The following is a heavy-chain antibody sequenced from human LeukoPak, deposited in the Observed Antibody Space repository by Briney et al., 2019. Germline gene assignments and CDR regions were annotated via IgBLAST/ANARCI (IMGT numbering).Heavy chain of an antibody. CDR3: ARQVLGGPAATTYFDY. CDR1: GFTFSDYD. D-gene: IGHD2-2*01. CDR2: IRSIGSTI. J-gene: IGHJ4*02. Sequence: GGSLRLSCAASGFTFSDYDMSWIRQAPGKGLEWVSDIRSIGSTIYYADSVKGRFTISRDNAKKSLYLQMNSLAAEATAVYYSARQVLGGPAATTYFDYWGQGTLVTVSS. V-gene: IGHV3-11*01.